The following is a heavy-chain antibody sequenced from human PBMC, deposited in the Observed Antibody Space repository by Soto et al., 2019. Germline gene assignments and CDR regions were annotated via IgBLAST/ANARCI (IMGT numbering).Heavy chain of an antibody. D-gene: IGHD5-12*01. CDR1: GFSLTNKGVG. CDR3: AHLHANSGYEWRYDP. J-gene: IGHJ5*02. V-gene: IGHV2-5*02. Sequence: QITLKESAPPLVKPTQTLTLTCNFSGFSLTNKGVGVGWLRQPPRKALEWLGIIYWDDDKRYRPSLNNRLTITKDNSKKQVVRTMTNLDTVDTATYYCAHLHANSGYEWRYDPFGQGTLVTVSS. CDR2: IYWDDDK.